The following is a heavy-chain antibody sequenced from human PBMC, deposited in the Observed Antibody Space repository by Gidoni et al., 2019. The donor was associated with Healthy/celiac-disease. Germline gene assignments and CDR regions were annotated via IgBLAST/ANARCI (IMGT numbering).Heavy chain of an antibody. Sequence: QVQLVVSGGGVVQPGRSLRLSCAASGFTFSSFGMHWFRQAPGKGLEWVAVISYDGSNKYYADSVKGRFTISRDNSKNTLYLQMNSLRAEDTAVYYCAKDISALRFLEPPLLGYWGQGTLVTVSS. D-gene: IGHD3-3*01. CDR2: ISYDGSNK. CDR3: AKDISALRFLEPPLLGY. J-gene: IGHJ4*02. V-gene: IGHV3-30*18. CDR1: GFTFSSFG.